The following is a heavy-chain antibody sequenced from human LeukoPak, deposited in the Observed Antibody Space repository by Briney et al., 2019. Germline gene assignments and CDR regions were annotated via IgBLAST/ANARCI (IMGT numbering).Heavy chain of an antibody. D-gene: IGHD3-10*01. Sequence: SETLSLTCAVYGGSFSGYYWSWVRQPPGKGLEWIGEINHSGSTNYNPSLKSRVTISVDTSTNQFSLKLSSVTAADTAVYYCARLDMVRGSDYWGQGTLVSVSS. CDR1: GGSFSGYY. CDR3: ARLDMVRGSDY. J-gene: IGHJ4*02. CDR2: INHSGST. V-gene: IGHV4-34*01.